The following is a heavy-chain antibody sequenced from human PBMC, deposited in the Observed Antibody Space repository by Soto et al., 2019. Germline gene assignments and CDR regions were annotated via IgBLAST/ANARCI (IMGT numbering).Heavy chain of an antibody. CDR3: ARHWNYIYYYYYMDV. CDR1: GFTVSSNY. D-gene: IGHD1-7*01. J-gene: IGHJ6*03. V-gene: IGHV3-66*04. Sequence: GGSLRLSCAASGFTVSSNYMSWVRQPPGKGLEWVSVIYSGGSTYYADSVKGRFTISRDNSKNTLYLQMNSLRAEDTAVYYCARHWNYIYYYYYMDVWGKGTSVTVSS. CDR2: IYSGGST.